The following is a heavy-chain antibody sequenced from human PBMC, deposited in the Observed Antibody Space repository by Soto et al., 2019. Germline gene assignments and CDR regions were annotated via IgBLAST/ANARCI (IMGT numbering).Heavy chain of an antibody. D-gene: IGHD2-2*01. CDR1: GGTFSSYA. CDR3: ARSEYCSSTSCYRAFDI. J-gene: IGHJ3*02. Sequence: GASVKVSCKASGGTFSSYAISWVRQAPGQGLEWMGGIIPIFGTANYAQKFQGRVTITADESTSTAYMELGSLRSEDTAVYYCARSEYCSSTSCYRAFDIWGQGTMVTVSS. V-gene: IGHV1-69*13. CDR2: IIPIFGTA.